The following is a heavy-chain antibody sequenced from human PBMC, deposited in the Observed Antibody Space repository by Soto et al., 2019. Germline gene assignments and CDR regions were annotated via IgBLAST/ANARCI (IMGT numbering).Heavy chain of an antibody. CDR2: MSPKNGDT. V-gene: IGHV1-8*01. CDR3: ARGRWLQLHPPPPDYYYYYGMDV. D-gene: IGHD5-12*01. CDR1: GYSFDIYD. J-gene: IGHJ6*02. Sequence: ASVKVSCKASGYSFDIYDINWVRQATGQGPEWMGWMSPKNGDTGYAQKFQGRVTMTRDTSISTAYMELSSLISEDTAVYYCARGRWLQLHPPPPDYYYYYGMDVWGQGTTVTVSS.